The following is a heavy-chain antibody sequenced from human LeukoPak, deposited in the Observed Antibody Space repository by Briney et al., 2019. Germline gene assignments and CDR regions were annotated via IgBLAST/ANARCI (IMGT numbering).Heavy chain of an antibody. D-gene: IGHD2-15*01. CDR3: ASAGDGYCSGGSCYSGAFDI. CDR1: GFTFSSYG. Sequence: GGSLRLSCVASGFTFSSYGMHWVRQAPGKGLEWVAVISYDGSNKYYADSVKGRFTISRDNSKNTLYLQMNSLRAKDTAVYYCASAGDGYCSGGSCYSGAFDIWGQGTMVTVSS. CDR2: ISYDGSNK. V-gene: IGHV3-30*03. J-gene: IGHJ3*02.